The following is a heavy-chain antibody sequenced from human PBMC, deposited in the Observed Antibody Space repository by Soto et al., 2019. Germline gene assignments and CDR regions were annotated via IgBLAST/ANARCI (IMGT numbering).Heavy chain of an antibody. CDR2: ISYDGTNK. CDR1: GFTFSSYA. CDR3: AKDRGRYCSGGTCYLFDS. J-gene: IGHJ4*02. V-gene: IGHV3-30*04. D-gene: IGHD2-15*01. Sequence: PGGSLRLSCVPSGFTFSSYAMHWVRQAPGKGLEWVAIISYDGTNKYYAGSVKGRFTISRGNSKNTLYLQMNSLRVEDTALYYCAKDRGRYCSGGTCYLFDSWGQGALVTVSS.